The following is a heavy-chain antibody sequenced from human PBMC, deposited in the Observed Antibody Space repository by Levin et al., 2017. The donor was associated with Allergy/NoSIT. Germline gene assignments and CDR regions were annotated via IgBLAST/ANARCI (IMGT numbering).Heavy chain of an antibody. Sequence: ASVKVSCKASGYTFTSYGISWVRQAPGQGLEWMGWISAYNGNTNYAQKLQGRVTMTTDTSTSTAYMELRSLRSDDTAVYYCARDSRIQLWFYPENWFDPWGQGTLVTVSS. J-gene: IGHJ5*02. CDR2: ISAYNGNT. CDR1: GYTFTSYG. V-gene: IGHV1-18*01. D-gene: IGHD5-18*01. CDR3: ARDSRIQLWFYPENWFDP.